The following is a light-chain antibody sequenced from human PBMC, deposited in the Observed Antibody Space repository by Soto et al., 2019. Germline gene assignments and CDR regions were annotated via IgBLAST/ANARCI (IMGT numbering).Light chain of an antibody. J-gene: IGLJ1*01. Sequence: QSVRTQPPSASGTPGQRVTVSCSGSSSNIASNTVNWYQQLPGTAPKLLIYSNDQRPSGVPDRFSASKSGTSASLAISGLQSEDEADYYCASWDDSLNGHVFGTGTKGTVL. CDR1: SSNIASNT. CDR2: SND. CDR3: ASWDDSLNGHV. V-gene: IGLV1-44*01.